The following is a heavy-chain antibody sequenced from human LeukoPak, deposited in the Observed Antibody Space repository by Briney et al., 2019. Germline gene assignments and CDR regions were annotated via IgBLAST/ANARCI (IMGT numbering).Heavy chain of an antibody. J-gene: IGHJ4*02. D-gene: IGHD3-10*01. V-gene: IGHV3-15*01. CDR1: GFTFSNSW. CDR2: IKSKTDGGTT. Sequence: GGSLRLSRAASGFTFSNSWMSWVRQAPGKGLEWVGRIKSKTDGGTTDYAAPVKGRFTISRDDSKNTLYLRMNSLKTEEQKMDYYHTEELVWFGELSDTLDYWGQGTLVTVSS. CDR3: HTEELVWFGELSDTLDY.